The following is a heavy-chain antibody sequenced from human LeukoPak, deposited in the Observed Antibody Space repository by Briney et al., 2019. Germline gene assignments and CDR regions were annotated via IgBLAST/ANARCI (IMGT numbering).Heavy chain of an antibody. V-gene: IGHV4-59*12. J-gene: IGHJ4*02. D-gene: IGHD6-13*01. CDR3: ARDMSAAGPGY. CDR2: VYYSGRT. Sequence: PSETLSLTCTVSGGSINNYYWSWIRQPPGRGLEGIGDVYYSGRTNYNPSLKSRVTISLDTSKNQFSLKLSSVTAADTALYYCARDMSAAGPGYWGQGILVTVSS. CDR1: GGSINNYY.